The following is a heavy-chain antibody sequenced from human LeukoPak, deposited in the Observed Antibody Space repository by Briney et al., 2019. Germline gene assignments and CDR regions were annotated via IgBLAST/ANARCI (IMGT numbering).Heavy chain of an antibody. CDR3: AKAKLRYFDWLPPPCYFDY. Sequence: GGSLRLSCAASGFTFSSYAMSWVRQAPGKGLEWVSAISGSGGSTYYADSVKGRFTISRDNSKNTLYLQTNSLRAEDTAVYYCAKAKLRYFDWLPPPCYFDYWGQGTLVTVSS. D-gene: IGHD3-9*01. V-gene: IGHV3-23*01. CDR2: ISGSGGST. CDR1: GFTFSSYA. J-gene: IGHJ4*02.